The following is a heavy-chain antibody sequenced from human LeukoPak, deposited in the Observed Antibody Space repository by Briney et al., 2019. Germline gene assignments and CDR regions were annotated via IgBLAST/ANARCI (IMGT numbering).Heavy chain of an antibody. D-gene: IGHD3-3*01. J-gene: IGHJ3*02. CDR3: ARRDWVSGAVRAFDI. CDR2: ISYGSDDI. Sequence: GVPLTLPCVGSRFRYSDYYTSWIRQAPGKALEGVIYISYGSDDIHYIDPERGRFTIYRDTAKHSMYLQMRGLRVEDTAVYYCARRDWVSGAVRAFDIWGQGTMVTVSS. V-gene: IGHV3-11*04. CDR1: RFRYSDYY.